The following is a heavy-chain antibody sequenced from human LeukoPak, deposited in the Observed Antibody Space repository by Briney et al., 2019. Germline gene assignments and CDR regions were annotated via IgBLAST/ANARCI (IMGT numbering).Heavy chain of an antibody. CDR1: GYSFSSYW. CDR3: ARRSTSSWIEFDY. V-gene: IGHV5-51*01. J-gene: IGHJ4*02. D-gene: IGHD2-2*01. CDR2: IYPGDSDT. Sequence: GESLKISCKGSGYSFSSYWIGWVRQMPGKGLEWMGIIYPGDSDTRYSPSFQGQVTISADKSISTAYLQWSSLKASDTAMYFCARRSTSSWIEFDYWGQGTLVTVSS.